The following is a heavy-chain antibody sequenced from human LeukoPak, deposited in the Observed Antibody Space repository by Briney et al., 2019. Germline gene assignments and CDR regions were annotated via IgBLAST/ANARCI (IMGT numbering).Heavy chain of an antibody. V-gene: IGHV4-34*01. J-gene: IGHJ4*02. Sequence: SETLSLTCAVYGGSFSGYYWSWIRQPPGKGLEWIGEINHSGSTNYNPSLKSRVTISVDTSKNQFSLKLSSVTAADTAVYYCARVGLRISGYYYGSGSYRVFDYWGQGTLVTVSS. CDR2: INHSGST. D-gene: IGHD3-10*01. CDR3: ARVGLRISGYYYGSGSYRVFDY. CDR1: GGSFSGYY.